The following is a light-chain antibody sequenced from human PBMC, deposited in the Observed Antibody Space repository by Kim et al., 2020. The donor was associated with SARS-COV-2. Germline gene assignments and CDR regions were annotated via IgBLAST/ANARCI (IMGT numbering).Light chain of an antibody. CDR2: RAS. CDR3: QQYMTWT. V-gene: IGKV1-5*03. J-gene: IGKJ1*01. CDR1: QRINDY. Sequence: LSGSVGDRVTITGRASQRINDYVAWYQFKLGKAPRLLIYRASTLNSGVPSRFSGGGSGTEFTLTISSLETDDFATYYCQQYMTWTFGHGTKVDIK.